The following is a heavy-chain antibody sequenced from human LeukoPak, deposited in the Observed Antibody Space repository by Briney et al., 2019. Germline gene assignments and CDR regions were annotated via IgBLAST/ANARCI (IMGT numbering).Heavy chain of an antibody. D-gene: IGHD3-10*01. CDR2: INHSGST. CDR3: ARRRFPPLYYGSGNNWFDP. J-gene: IGHJ5*02. Sequence: SETLSLTCAVYGGSFSGYYWSWIRQPPGKGLEWIGEINHSGSTNYNPSLKSRVTISVDTSKNQFSLKLSSVTAADTAVYYCARRRFPPLYYGSGNNWFDPWGQGTLVTVSS. CDR1: GGSFSGYY. V-gene: IGHV4-34*01.